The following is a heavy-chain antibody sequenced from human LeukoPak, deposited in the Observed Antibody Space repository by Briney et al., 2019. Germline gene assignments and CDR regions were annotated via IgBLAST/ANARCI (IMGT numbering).Heavy chain of an antibody. CDR2: ISYDGSNK. D-gene: IGHD6-19*01. CDR3: AKDRRSIAVAAFDY. J-gene: IGHJ4*02. CDR1: GFTFSSYG. V-gene: IGHV3-30*18. Sequence: GGSLRLSCAASGFTFSSYGMHWVRQAPGKGLEWVAVISYDGSNKYYADSVKGRFTISRDNSKNTLYLQMNSLRAEDTAVYYCAKDRRSIAVAAFDYWGQGTLVTVSS.